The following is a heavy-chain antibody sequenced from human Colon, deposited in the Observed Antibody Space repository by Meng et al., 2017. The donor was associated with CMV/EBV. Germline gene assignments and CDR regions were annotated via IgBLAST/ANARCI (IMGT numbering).Heavy chain of an antibody. CDR1: GYTFTSYA. J-gene: IGHJ4*02. CDR2: ISAYNGNT. V-gene: IGHV1-18*01. Sequence: QVQLVQSGSGLKKPGASVKVSCKASGYTFTSYAMNWVRQAPGQGLEWMGWISAYNGNTNYAQNFQGRLTVTTDTSTNTAYMELTRLRSDDTAVYFCARGGYISSWYVAPDYWGQGTLVTVSS. D-gene: IGHD6-13*01. CDR3: ARGGYISSWYVAPDY.